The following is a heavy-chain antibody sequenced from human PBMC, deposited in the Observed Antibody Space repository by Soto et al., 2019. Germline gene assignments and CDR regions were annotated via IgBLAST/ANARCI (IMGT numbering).Heavy chain of an antibody. V-gene: IGHV4-59*01. CDR2: IYYSGST. D-gene: IGHD5-18*01. Sequence: SETLSLTCTVSGGSISSYYWSWIRQPPGKGLEWIGYIYYSGSTNYNPSLKSRVTISVDTSKNQFSLKLSSVTAADTAVYYCARSVDTAMVFDYRGQGTLVTVSS. CDR3: ARSVDTAMVFDY. CDR1: GGSISSYY. J-gene: IGHJ4*02.